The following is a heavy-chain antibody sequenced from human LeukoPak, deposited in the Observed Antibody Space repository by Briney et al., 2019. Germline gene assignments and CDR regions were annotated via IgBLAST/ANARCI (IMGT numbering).Heavy chain of an antibody. V-gene: IGHV3-21*01. J-gene: IGHJ4*02. CDR3: ARVPYCTNGVCYGVDY. D-gene: IGHD2-8*01. CDR1: GFTFSSYS. CDR2: ISSSSSYI. Sequence: GGSLRLSCAASGFTFSSYSMNWVRQAPGKWLEWVSSISSSSSYIYYADSVKGRFTISRDNAKNSLYLQMNSLRAEDTAVYYCARVPYCTNGVCYGVDYWGQGTLVTVSS.